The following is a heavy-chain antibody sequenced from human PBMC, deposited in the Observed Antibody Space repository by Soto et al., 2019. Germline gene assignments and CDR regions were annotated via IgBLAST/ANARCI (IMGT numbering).Heavy chain of an antibody. D-gene: IGHD5-18*01. Sequence: QVQVVESGGGVVQPGGSLRLSCAASGFTFSSYGIHWVRQAPGKGLGWVALISYDGSDKYYADSVMGRFTISRDNSRNTLYLQMSSLRADDTAVYYCVKERYAQLWLEDYGMDVWGQGTTVTVSS. CDR1: GFTFSSYG. J-gene: IGHJ6*02. CDR2: ISYDGSDK. CDR3: VKERYAQLWLEDYGMDV. V-gene: IGHV3-30*18.